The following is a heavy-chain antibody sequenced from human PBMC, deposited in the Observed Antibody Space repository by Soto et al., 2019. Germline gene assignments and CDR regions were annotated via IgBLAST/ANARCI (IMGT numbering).Heavy chain of an antibody. Sequence: EVQLVESGGGLVQPGGSLRLSCVASGFTFSSYEMNWVRQAPGKGLEWVSYISGGGSTIYYADSVKGRFTISSDNAKNSLYLQMNSLRAEDTAVYYCARVKGIAVTGVPRWFDPWGQGTLVTVSS. V-gene: IGHV3-48*03. CDR3: ARVKGIAVTGVPRWFDP. CDR2: ISGGGSTI. J-gene: IGHJ5*02. D-gene: IGHD6-19*01. CDR1: GFTFSSYE.